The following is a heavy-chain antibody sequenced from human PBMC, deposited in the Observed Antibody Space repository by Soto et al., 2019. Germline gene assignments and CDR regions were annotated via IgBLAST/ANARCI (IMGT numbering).Heavy chain of an antibody. CDR2: TGATGRTT. J-gene: IGHJ4*02. CDR1: GFTFNIYA. Sequence: GGSLRLSCAASGFTFNIYAMTWVRQAPGKGLEWVSTTGATGRTTYYADSVKGRFTVARDNSKNTLDLQMSSLRAEDTAVYYGATVHNNSRSFDSWGQGTLVTVSS. V-gene: IGHV3-23*01. CDR3: ATVHNNSRSFDS. D-gene: IGHD1-1*01.